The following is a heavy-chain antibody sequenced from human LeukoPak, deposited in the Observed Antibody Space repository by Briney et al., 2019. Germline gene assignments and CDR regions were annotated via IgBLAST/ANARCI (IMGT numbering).Heavy chain of an antibody. CDR1: GHSFTSYW. CDR3: ARRVWYGDYVRAFDI. D-gene: IGHD4-17*01. V-gene: IGHV5-51*01. CDR2: IYPGDSDT. Sequence: GESLKISCKGSGHSFTSYWIGWVRQMPGKGLEWMGIIYPGDSDTRYSPSFQGQVTISADKPISTAYLQWSSLKASDTAMYYCARRVWYGDYVRAFDIWGQGTMVTVSS. J-gene: IGHJ3*02.